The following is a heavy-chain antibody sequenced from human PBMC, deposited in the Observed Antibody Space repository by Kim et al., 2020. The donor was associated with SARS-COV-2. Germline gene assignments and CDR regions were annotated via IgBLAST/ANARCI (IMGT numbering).Heavy chain of an antibody. J-gene: IGHJ6*02. CDR3: ARGVGHEGKAALYYYYGMDV. D-gene: IGHD6-6*01. V-gene: IGHV4-31*03. CDR1: GGSISSGGYY. CDR2: IYYSGST. Sequence: SETLSLTCTVSGGSISSGGYYWSWIRQHPGKGLEWIGYIYYSGSTYYNPSLKSRVTISVDTSKNQFSLKLSSVTAADTAVYYCARGVGHEGKAALYYYYGMDVWGQGTTVTVSS.